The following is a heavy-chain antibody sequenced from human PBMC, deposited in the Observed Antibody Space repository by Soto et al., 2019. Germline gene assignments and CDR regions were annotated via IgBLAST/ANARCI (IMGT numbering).Heavy chain of an antibody. V-gene: IGHV1-2*04. J-gene: IGHJ4*02. Sequence: QVQLVQSGAEVKKPGASVKVSCKASGYTFTGYYMHWVRQAPGQGLEWMGWINPNSGGTNYAQKLQGWVTMTRDTSIITAYMELSRRRSDDTAVYYCARELPGASDYWGQGTLVTVSS. CDR1: GYTFTGYY. CDR2: INPNSGGT. D-gene: IGHD7-27*01. CDR3: ARELPGASDY.